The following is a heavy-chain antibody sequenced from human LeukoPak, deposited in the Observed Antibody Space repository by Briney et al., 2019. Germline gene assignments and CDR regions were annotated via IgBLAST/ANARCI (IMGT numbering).Heavy chain of an antibody. CDR1: GFTFSNAW. CDR3: ARPDVVATKSLDY. D-gene: IGHD5-12*01. Sequence: TGGSLRLSCAASGFTFSNAWMSWIRQAPGKGLEWVSYISSSGSSIYYADSVKGRFTISRDNAKTSLYLQMNSLRAEDTAVYYCARPDVVATKSLDYWGQGTLVTVSA. CDR2: ISSSGSSI. V-gene: IGHV3-11*01. J-gene: IGHJ4*02.